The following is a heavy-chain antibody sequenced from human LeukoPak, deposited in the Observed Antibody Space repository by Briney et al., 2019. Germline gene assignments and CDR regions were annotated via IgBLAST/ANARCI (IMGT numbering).Heavy chain of an antibody. CDR3: ARARGPYGDDAFDI. Sequence: ASVKVSFKASGYTFTSYGITWVRQAPGQGLEWMGWISAYNGNTNYAQKLQGRVTMTTDTSTSTPYMELRRLRSDDTAVYYCARARGPYGDDAFDIWGQGTMVTVSS. J-gene: IGHJ3*02. CDR1: GYTFTSYG. V-gene: IGHV1-18*01. D-gene: IGHD4-17*01. CDR2: ISAYNGNT.